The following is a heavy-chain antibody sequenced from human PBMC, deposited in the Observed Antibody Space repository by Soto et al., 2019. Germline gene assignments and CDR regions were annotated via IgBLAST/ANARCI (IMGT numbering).Heavy chain of an antibody. CDR3: AKDREEGYNFYYGMDV. J-gene: IGHJ6*02. CDR2: IYTSAST. Sequence: QVHLQESGPGLVKPSETLSLTCSVSGASVNSYSWSWIRQSAGKGLEWIGLIYTSASTNYSPSFKGRVTLSVDTSENQVFLKLTSVAAADTAIYYCAKDREEGYNFYYGMDVWGQGATVTVSS. D-gene: IGHD5-12*01. V-gene: IGHV4-4*07. CDR1: GASVNSYS.